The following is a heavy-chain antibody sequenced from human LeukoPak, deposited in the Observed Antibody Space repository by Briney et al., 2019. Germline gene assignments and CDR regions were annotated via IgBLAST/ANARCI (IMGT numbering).Heavy chain of an antibody. CDR1: GGSISNSY. V-gene: IGHV4-4*07. J-gene: IGHJ4*02. CDR3: ARDPVAAAGVDFDY. Sequence: SETLSLTCIVSGGSISNSYWSWIRQPAGKGLEWIGRIYSSGSTNYNPSLKSRVTMSVDTSKNQFSLKVTSVTAADTAVYYCARDPVAAAGVDFDYWGQGTLVTVSS. D-gene: IGHD6-13*01. CDR2: IYSSGST.